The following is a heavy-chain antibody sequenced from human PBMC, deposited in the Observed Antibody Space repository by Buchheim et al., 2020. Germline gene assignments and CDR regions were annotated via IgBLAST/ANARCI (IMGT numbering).Heavy chain of an antibody. CDR1: GFTFSSYS. J-gene: IGHJ4*02. Sequence: EVQLVESGGGLVKPGGSLRLSCAASGFTFSSYSMNWVRQAPGKGLEWVSSISSSSSYIYYADSVKGRFTISRDNAKNSLYLEMNSLRAEDTAVYYCARGLGITMVRGVLDYWGQGTL. CDR2: ISSSSSYI. D-gene: IGHD3-10*01. CDR3: ARGLGITMVRGVLDY. V-gene: IGHV3-21*01.